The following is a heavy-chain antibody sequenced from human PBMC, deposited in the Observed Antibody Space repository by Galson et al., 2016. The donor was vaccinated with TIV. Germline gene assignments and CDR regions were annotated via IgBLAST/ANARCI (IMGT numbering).Heavy chain of an antibody. J-gene: IGHJ4*02. V-gene: IGHV1-18*04. D-gene: IGHD2-21*01. Sequence: SVKVSCKASGYTFSNYGISWVRQAPGQGLEWVGWISANSGDTNSARKLQGRVTMTTDTSTSTAHMEPSSLRPEDTAVYYCARPPYCGDYCYKYDLWGPGTLVTVSP. CDR3: ARPPYCGDYCYKYDL. CDR2: ISANSGDT. CDR1: GYTFSNYG.